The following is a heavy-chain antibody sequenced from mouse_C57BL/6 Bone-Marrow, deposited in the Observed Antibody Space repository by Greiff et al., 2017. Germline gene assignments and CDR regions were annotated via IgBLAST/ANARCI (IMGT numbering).Heavy chain of an antibody. CDR2: IDPSDSYT. CDR1: GYTFTSYW. CDR3: ARRRYGYFDV. Sequence: VQLQQPGAELVMPGASVKLSCKASGYTFTSYWMHWVKQRPGQGLEWIGEIDPSDSYTNYNQKFKGKSTLTVDKSSSTAYMQLSSLTSEDSAVYDCARRRYGYFDVWGTGTTVTVSS. J-gene: IGHJ1*03. V-gene: IGHV1-69*01.